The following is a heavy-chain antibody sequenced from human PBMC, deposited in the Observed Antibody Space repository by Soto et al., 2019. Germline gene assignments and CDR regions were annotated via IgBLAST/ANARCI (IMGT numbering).Heavy chain of an antibody. CDR3: VHSRCGGDCLQSYSSHYYYGMDI. D-gene: IGHD2-21*02. Sequence: QITLKESGPTLVKPTQTLTLTCTFSGFSLSTGGMGVGWIRQPPGKPLEWLALIFWDGDRRYSPSLMNRLTIAKDTSKNQVVLTMTNMDPVDTATYYCVHSRCGGDCLQSYSSHYYYGMDIWGQGTTVTVSS. CDR2: IFWDGDR. CDR1: GFSLSTGGMG. J-gene: IGHJ6*02. V-gene: IGHV2-5*02.